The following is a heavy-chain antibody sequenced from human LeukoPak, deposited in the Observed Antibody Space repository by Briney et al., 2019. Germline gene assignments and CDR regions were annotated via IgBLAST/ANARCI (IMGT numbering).Heavy chain of an antibody. CDR3: ARDAQLWTIDY. J-gene: IGHJ4*02. Sequence: ASVKVSCKAYGYTFTSYDINWVRQATGQGLEWMGWMNPNSGNTGYAQKFQDRVTMTRNTSISTAYMELSRLRSDDTAVYYCARDAQLWTIDYWGQGTLVTVSS. V-gene: IGHV1-8*01. CDR2: MNPNSGNT. D-gene: IGHD5-18*01. CDR1: GYTFTSYD.